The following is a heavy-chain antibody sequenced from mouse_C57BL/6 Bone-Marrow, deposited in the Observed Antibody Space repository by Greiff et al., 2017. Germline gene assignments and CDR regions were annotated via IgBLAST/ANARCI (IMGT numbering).Heavy chain of an antibody. CDR1: GYPFTSYW. D-gene: IGHD1-1*01. J-gene: IGHJ4*01. CDR3: ARRSYDYAMDY. Sequence: VQLQQPGAELVKPGASVKLSCKASGYPFTSYWMHWVKQRPGRGLEWIGRFDPNSGGTKYNEKFKSKATLTVAKPSSTAYMQLSSRTSEDSSVYYCARRSYDYAMDYWGQGTSVTVSS. CDR2: FDPNSGGT. V-gene: IGHV1-72*01.